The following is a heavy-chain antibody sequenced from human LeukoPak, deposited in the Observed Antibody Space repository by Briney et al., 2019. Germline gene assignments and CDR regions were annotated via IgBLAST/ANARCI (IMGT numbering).Heavy chain of an antibody. J-gene: IGHJ4*02. CDR3: ARRHHYYDSSGYPYYFDY. D-gene: IGHD3-22*01. Sequence: PSQTLSLTCTVSGGSISSGGYYWSWIRQHPGKGLEWIVYIYYSGSTYYNPSLKSRVTISVDTSKNQFSLKLSSVTAADTAVYYCARRHHYYDSSGYPYYFDYWGQGTLVTVSS. CDR2: IYYSGST. CDR1: GGSISSGGYY. V-gene: IGHV4-31*03.